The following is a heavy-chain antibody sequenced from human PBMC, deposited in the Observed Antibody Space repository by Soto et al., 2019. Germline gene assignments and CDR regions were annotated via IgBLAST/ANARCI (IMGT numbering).Heavy chain of an antibody. V-gene: IGHV4-38-2*02. D-gene: IGHD3-3*01. CDR3: ARGCFPNKPLYDFWSGSVFGVFDP. CDR2: IYHSGST. CDR1: GYSISSGYY. J-gene: IGHJ5*02. Sequence: PXETLSLTCSVSGYSISSGYYWCWIRQPPGKGLEWIVSIYHSGSTYYNPSLKSRVTISVDTSKNQFSLKLSSVTAADTAVYYCARGCFPNKPLYDFWSGSVFGVFDPWGQGTLVTVSS.